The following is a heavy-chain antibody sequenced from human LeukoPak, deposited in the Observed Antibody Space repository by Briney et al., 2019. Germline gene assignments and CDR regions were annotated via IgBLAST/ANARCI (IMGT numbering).Heavy chain of an antibody. Sequence: QPGRSLRLSCAASGFTFSSYGMRWVRQAPGKGLEWVAVISYDGSNKYYADSVKGRFTISRDNSKNTLYLQMNSLRAEDTAVYYCAKIFCGGSCNWFDPWGQGTLVTVSS. V-gene: IGHV3-30*18. D-gene: IGHD2-15*01. CDR3: AKIFCGGSCNWFDP. CDR2: ISYDGSNK. CDR1: GFTFSSYG. J-gene: IGHJ5*02.